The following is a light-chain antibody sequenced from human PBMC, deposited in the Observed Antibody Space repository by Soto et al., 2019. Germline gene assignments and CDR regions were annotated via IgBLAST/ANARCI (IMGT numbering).Light chain of an antibody. CDR3: QRYGSSPLIT. Sequence: EIVLTHFPGTLSLSPGERATLSCRASQSVSSSYLAWYQQKPGQAPRLLIYGASSRATGIPDRFSGSGSGTDFTLTISRLEPEDFAVYFCQRYGSSPLITFGQGTRREIK. CDR2: GAS. V-gene: IGKV3-20*01. CDR1: QSVSSSY. J-gene: IGKJ5*01.